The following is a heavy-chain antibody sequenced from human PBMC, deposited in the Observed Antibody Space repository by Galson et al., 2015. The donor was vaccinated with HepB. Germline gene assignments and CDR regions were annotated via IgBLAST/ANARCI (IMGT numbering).Heavy chain of an antibody. J-gene: IGHJ4*02. CDR1: GYSFTSYW. D-gene: IGHD3-22*01. CDR2: IYPGDSDT. Sequence: QSGAEVKKPGESLKISCKGSGYSFTSYWIGWVRQMPGKGLEWMGIIYPGDSDTRYSPSFQGQVTISADKSISTAYLQWSSLKASDTAMYYCARVLSDSSGYYFFFADYWGQGTLVTVSS. V-gene: IGHV5-51*01. CDR3: ARVLSDSSGYYFFFADY.